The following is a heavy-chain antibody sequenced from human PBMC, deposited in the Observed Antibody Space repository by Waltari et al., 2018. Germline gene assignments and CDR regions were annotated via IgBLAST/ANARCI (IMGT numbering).Heavy chain of an antibody. J-gene: IGHJ5*02. CDR3: ARGDYYYDSSTS. Sequence: QEQLQQWGAGLLKPSETLSLTCGVYVGSFSGSYWSWIRQSPGKGLEWIGGIAPRGSTTYNPYLKSRATIFVDMSKKQFSVKLTSVTAADTAMYYCARGDYYYDSSTSWGQGALVTVSS. V-gene: IGHV4-34*01. D-gene: IGHD3-22*01. CDR2: IAPRGST. CDR1: VGSFSGSY.